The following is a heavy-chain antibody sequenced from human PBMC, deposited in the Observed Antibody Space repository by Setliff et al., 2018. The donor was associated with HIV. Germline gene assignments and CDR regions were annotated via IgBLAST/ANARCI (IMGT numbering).Heavy chain of an antibody. CDR3: TRRINFGSGYYKDHAFDL. D-gene: IGHD3-3*01. V-gene: IGHV4-39*07. CDR1: GGSITTTNYY. CDR2: IYYRGSA. Sequence: PSETLSLTCTVSGGSITTTNYYWGWVRQSPGKGLEWIGVIYYRGSAYYNLSLQSRVTLSVDTSKNSFSLHLTSVTAADTAVYFCTRRINFGSGYYKDHAFDLWGQGTMVTVSS. J-gene: IGHJ3*01.